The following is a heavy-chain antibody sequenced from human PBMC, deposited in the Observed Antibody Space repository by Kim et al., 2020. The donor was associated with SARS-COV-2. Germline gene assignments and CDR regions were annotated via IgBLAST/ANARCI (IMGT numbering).Heavy chain of an antibody. D-gene: IGHD2-2*01. CDR3: ARVLGYCSSTSCHIDY. Sequence: YLQSRVTISVDTSKNQFSLKLSSVTDADTAVYYCARVLGYCSSTSCHIDYWGQGTLVTVSS. J-gene: IGHJ4*02. V-gene: IGHV4-30-2*05.